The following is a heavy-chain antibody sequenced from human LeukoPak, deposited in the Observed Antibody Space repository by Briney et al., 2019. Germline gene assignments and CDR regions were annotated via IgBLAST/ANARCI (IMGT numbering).Heavy chain of an antibody. Sequence: TGGPLRPSCAAVGFTFSSNWMSWVRQAPGKGREWVATINAEGRVKHNVDSVKGRFTISRDNATNSLSLQMDTLRATDTAVYYCAKSLGTGAPYDYWGQGTLVTVSS. J-gene: IGHJ4*02. V-gene: IGHV3-7*01. CDR1: GFTFSSNW. CDR2: INAEGRVK. CDR3: AKSLGTGAPYDY. D-gene: IGHD1-1*01.